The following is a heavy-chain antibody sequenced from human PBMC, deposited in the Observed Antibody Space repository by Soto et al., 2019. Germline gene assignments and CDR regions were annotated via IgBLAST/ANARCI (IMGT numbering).Heavy chain of an antibody. Sequence: ASVKVSCKASGYTFTGYYMHWVRQAPGQGLEWMGWINPNSGGTNYAQKFQGWVTMTRDTSISTAYMELSRLRSDDTAVYYCAREEVVVVPAAVKIYGMDVWGQGTTVTVSS. J-gene: IGHJ6*02. V-gene: IGHV1-2*04. CDR1: GYTFTGYY. CDR3: AREEVVVVPAAVKIYGMDV. CDR2: INPNSGGT. D-gene: IGHD2-2*01.